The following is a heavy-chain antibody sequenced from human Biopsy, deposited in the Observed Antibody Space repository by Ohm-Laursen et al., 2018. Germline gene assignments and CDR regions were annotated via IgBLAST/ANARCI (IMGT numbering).Heavy chain of an antibody. CDR3: ARDSTINTVTTADY. D-gene: IGHD4-11*01. Sequence: SLRLSCAAFGFTFSSHGMHWVRQAPGKGLEWVAHFSYDGINKHYANSVKGRFTISRDNSKNTLSLQMNSLRAEDTAIYYCARDSTINTVTTADYWGQGTLVTVSS. CDR2: FSYDGINK. J-gene: IGHJ4*02. V-gene: IGHV3-30*03. CDR1: GFTFSSHG.